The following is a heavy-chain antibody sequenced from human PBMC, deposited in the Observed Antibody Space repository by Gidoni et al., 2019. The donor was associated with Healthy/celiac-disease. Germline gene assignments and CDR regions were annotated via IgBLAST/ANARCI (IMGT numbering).Heavy chain of an antibody. V-gene: IGHV6-1*01. D-gene: IGHD2-2*01. Sequence: QVQLQQSGPGLVKPSQTLSLTCAISGERVAINSAASYWIRQSPSRGLECLGRTYYRSKWYNDYAVSVKSRITINPDTSKNQFSLQLNSVTPEDTAVYYCARGLGRYCSSTSCYYFDYWGQGTLVTVSS. CDR1: GERVAINSAA. CDR2: TYYRSKWYN. J-gene: IGHJ4*02. CDR3: ARGLGRYCSSTSCYYFDY.